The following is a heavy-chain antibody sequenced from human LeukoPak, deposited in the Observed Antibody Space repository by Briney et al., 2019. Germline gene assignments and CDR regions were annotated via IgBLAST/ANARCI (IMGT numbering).Heavy chain of an antibody. J-gene: IGHJ6*04. V-gene: IGHV4-30-4*01. Sequence: SETLSLTCTVSGGSISSGGYYWGWIRQPPGKGLEWIGYIYYSGSTYYNPSIKSRVTISVDTSKNQFSLTLSSVTAADTAVYYCARGGGRRYYYYGMTSGAKGPRSPSPQ. D-gene: IGHD1-26*01. CDR1: GGSISSGGYY. CDR3: ARGGGRRYYYYGMTS. CDR2: IYYSGST.